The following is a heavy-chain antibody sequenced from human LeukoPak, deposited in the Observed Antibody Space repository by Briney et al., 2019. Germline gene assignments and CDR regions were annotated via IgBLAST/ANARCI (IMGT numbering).Heavy chain of an antibody. Sequence: PSETLSLTCTVSGGSISSYYWSWIRQPPGKGLKWIGYIYYSGSTNYNPSLKSRVTISVDTSKNQFSLKLSSVTAADTAVYYCARHIIPAADFDYWGQGTLVTVSS. D-gene: IGHD2-2*01. CDR2: IYYSGST. J-gene: IGHJ4*02. CDR1: GGSISSYY. V-gene: IGHV4-59*08. CDR3: ARHIIPAADFDY.